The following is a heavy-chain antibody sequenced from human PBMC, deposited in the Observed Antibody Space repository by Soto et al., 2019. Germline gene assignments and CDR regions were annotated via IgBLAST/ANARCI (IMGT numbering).Heavy chain of an antibody. J-gene: IGHJ4*02. CDR2: MHHSGRT. V-gene: IGHV4-31*03. CDR3: ARWGEVSLDYFDS. Sequence: PSETLSLTCTVSGAYMRNDYYYWSWVRQKPGKDLEWIGHMHHSGRTHYNPSLKSRVAVSVDTSKNQFSLYLNSVTAADTAVYYCARWGEVSLDYFDSWGQG. D-gene: IGHD2-21*01. CDR1: GAYMRNDYYY.